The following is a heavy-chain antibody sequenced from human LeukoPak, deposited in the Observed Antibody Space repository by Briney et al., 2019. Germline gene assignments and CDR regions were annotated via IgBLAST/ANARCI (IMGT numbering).Heavy chain of an antibody. CDR3: ARGVTAMVTTSYYYGMDV. CDR2: INPNSGGT. CDR1: GYTFTGYY. D-gene: IGHD5-18*01. J-gene: IGHJ6*02. V-gene: IGHV1-2*02. Sequence: ASVKVSCKASGYTFTGYYMHWVRQAPGQGLEWMGWINPNSGGTNYAQKFQGRVTMTRDTSISTAYMELSRLRSDDTAVYYCARGVTAMVTTSYYYGMDVWGQGTTVTVSS.